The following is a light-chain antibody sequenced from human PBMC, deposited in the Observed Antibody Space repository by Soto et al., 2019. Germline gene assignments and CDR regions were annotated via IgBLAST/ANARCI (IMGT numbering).Light chain of an antibody. V-gene: IGLV2-14*01. CDR3: SSYTSSSTLYV. Sequence: QSVLAQPASVSGSPGQSITISCTGTSSDVGGYNYVSWYQQHPGKAPKLMIYDVSNRPSGVSNRFSGSKSGNTASLTISGLQAEDEADDYCSSYTSSSTLYVFGTGTKDTVL. CDR2: DVS. CDR1: SSDVGGYNY. J-gene: IGLJ1*01.